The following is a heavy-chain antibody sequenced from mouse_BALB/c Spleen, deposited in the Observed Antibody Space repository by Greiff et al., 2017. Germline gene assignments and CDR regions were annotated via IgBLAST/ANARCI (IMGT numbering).Heavy chain of an antibody. CDR1: GYTFTSYW. Sequence: LQQPGSELVRPGASVKLSCKASGYTFTSYWMHWVKQRHGQGLEWIGYIYPGSGSTNYDEKFKSKGTLTVDTSSSTAYMHLSSLTSEDSAVYYCTRGDYDVFAYWGQGTLVTVSA. J-gene: IGHJ3*01. D-gene: IGHD2-4*01. CDR3: TRGDYDVFAY. CDR2: IYPGSGST. V-gene: IGHV1S22*01.